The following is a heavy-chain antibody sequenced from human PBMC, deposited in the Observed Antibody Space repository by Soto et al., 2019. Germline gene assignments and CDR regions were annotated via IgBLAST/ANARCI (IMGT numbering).Heavy chain of an antibody. CDR3: AREVYSNVWYYFDY. Sequence: GALVKVSCKASGYTFTSYGISWVRQAPGQGLEWMGWISPYNGFTNYAQKFQDRVTMTTDTFTSTAYMEVRSLRSDDTAVYYCAREVYSNVWYYFDYWGQGALVTVSS. D-gene: IGHD6-19*01. V-gene: IGHV1-18*01. CDR1: GYTFTSYG. CDR2: ISPYNGFT. J-gene: IGHJ4*02.